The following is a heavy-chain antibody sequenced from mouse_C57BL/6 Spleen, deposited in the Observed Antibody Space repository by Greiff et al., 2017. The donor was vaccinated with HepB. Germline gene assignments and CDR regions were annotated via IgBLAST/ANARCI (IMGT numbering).Heavy chain of an antibody. CDR1: GYTFTSYW. Sequence: QVQLQQPGAELVKPGASVKMSCKASGYTFTSYWITWVKQRPGQGLEWIGDIYPGSGSTNYNEKFKSKATLTVDTSSSTAYMQLSSLTSEDSAVYYCARLKGGLNDGVYAMDYWGQGTSVTVSS. D-gene: IGHD1-3*01. J-gene: IGHJ4*01. CDR2: IYPGSGST. CDR3: ARLKGGLNDGVYAMDY. V-gene: IGHV1-55*01.